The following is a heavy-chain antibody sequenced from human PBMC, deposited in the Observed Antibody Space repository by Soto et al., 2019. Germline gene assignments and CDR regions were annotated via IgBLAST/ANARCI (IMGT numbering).Heavy chain of an antibody. V-gene: IGHV2-5*02. CDR1: GFSLSADGVG. D-gene: IGHD2-2*01. Sequence: QITLKESGPTLVKPTQTLTLTCTFSGFSLSADGVGVGWIRQPPGKALEWLALIYWDDDQRYSPSLKTRLTITKDTSKNHVVLTMTTIDPVDTATYYCAHAYGGTSWPNDAFDVWGQGTVVTVSS. CDR2: IYWDDDQ. J-gene: IGHJ3*01. CDR3: AHAYGGTSWPNDAFDV.